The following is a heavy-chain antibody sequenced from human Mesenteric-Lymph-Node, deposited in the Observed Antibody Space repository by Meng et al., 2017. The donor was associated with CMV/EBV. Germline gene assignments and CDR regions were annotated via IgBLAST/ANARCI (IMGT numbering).Heavy chain of an antibody. CDR3: ARRRDGYNSGVDY. D-gene: IGHD5-24*01. CDR1: GFTFSTYF. V-gene: IGHV3-30*03. J-gene: IGHJ4*02. CDR2: ISYDGSTK. Sequence: LSLTCAASGFTFSTYFMHWVRQAPGKGLEWVAIISYDGSTKYYADSVKGRFTISRDNSKNTLDLQMNSLRPEDTAVYYCARRRDGYNSGVDYWGQGTLVTVSS.